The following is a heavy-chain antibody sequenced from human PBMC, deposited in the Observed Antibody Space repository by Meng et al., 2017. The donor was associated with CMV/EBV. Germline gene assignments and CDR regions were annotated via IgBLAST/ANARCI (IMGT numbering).Heavy chain of an antibody. V-gene: IGHV1-18*01. CDR3: ARVGPDSGSYSDDY. D-gene: IGHD1-26*01. CDR1: GYTFTSYG. Sequence: ASVKVSCKASGYTFTSYGISWVRQAPGQGLEWMGWISAYNGNTNYAQKLQGRVTMTTDTSTSTAYMELRSLRSDDAAVYYCARVGPDSGSYSDDYWGQGTLVTVSS. J-gene: IGHJ4*02. CDR2: ISAYNGNT.